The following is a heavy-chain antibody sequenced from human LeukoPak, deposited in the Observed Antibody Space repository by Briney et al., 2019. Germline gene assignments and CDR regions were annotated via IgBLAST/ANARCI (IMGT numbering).Heavy chain of an antibody. CDR1: GGSISSSSYY. CDR3: ARDPTYYYDSSGHEVGDY. D-gene: IGHD3-22*01. Sequence: PSETLSLTCTVSGGSISSSSYYWGWIRQPPGKGLEWIGSIYYSGSTYYNPSLKSRVTISVDTSKNQFSLKLSSVTAADTAVYYCARDPTYYYDSSGHEVGDYWGQGTLVTVSS. V-gene: IGHV4-39*07. CDR2: IYYSGST. J-gene: IGHJ4*02.